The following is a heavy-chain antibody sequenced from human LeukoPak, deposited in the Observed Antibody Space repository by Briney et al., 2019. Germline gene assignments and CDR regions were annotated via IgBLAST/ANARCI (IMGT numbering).Heavy chain of an antibody. Sequence: GGSLRLSCAASGFTFSSYAMSWVRQAPGKGLEWVSAISGSGGSTYYADSVKGRFTISRDNAQNSLYLQMNGLRVEDTAVYYCTRRLDDWGQGTLVTVSS. V-gene: IGHV3-23*01. CDR3: TRRLDD. CDR2: ISGSGGST. D-gene: IGHD3-16*01. CDR1: GFTFSSYA. J-gene: IGHJ4*02.